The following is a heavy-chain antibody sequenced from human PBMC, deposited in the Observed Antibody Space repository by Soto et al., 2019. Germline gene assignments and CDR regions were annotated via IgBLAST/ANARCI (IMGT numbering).Heavy chain of an antibody. CDR3: ARDTGYYDFWSGYYRFDWFAP. V-gene: IGHV1-46*01. CDR1: GYTFTSYY. Sequence: ASVKVSCKASGYTFTSYYMHWVRQAPGQGLEWMGIINPSGGSTSCAQKFQGRVTMTRDTSTSTVYMELSSLRSEDTAVYYCARDTGYYDFWSGYYRFDWFAPWGQGTLVTVSS. CDR2: INPSGGST. J-gene: IGHJ5*02. D-gene: IGHD3-3*01.